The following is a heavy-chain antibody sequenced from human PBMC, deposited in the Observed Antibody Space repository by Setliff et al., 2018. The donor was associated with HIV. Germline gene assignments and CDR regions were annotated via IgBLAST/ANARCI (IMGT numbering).Heavy chain of an antibody. CDR3: ARDTSFGY. CDR2: IYYSGST. V-gene: IGHV4-59*01. CDR1: GGSISSYY. J-gene: IGHJ4*02. Sequence: PSETLSLTCTVSGGSISSYYWSWIRQPPGKGLEWIGYIYYSGSTNYNPSLKSRVTISVDASKNQFSLKLTSVTAADTAVYFCARDTSFGYWGQGTLVTVSS.